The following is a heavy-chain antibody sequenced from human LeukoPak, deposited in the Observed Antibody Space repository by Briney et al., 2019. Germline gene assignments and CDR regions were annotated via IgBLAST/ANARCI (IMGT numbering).Heavy chain of an antibody. J-gene: IGHJ6*03. V-gene: IGHV3-23*01. CDR3: ARDHKGYSYGYRRGYSDYYYMDV. CDR2: ISGSGGST. D-gene: IGHD5-18*01. CDR1: GFTFSSYA. Sequence: GGSLRVSCAASGFTFSSYAMSWVRQAPGKGLEWVSFISGSGGSTYYVDSVKGRFTISRDNSKNTLYLQMNSLRAEDTAVYYCARDHKGYSYGYRRGYSDYYYMDVWGKGTTVTISS.